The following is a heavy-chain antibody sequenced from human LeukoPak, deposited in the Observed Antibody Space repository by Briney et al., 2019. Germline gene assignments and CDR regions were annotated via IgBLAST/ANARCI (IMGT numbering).Heavy chain of an antibody. J-gene: IGHJ4*02. Sequence: ASVKVSCKASGYTFTGYYMHWVRQAPGQGPEWMGWINPNSGGTNYAQKFQGRVTMTRDTSISTAYMELSRLRSDDTAVYYCARVRGYDSSGYYSYWGQGTLVTVSS. CDR3: ARVRGYDSSGYYSY. CDR2: INPNSGGT. D-gene: IGHD3-22*01. CDR1: GYTFTGYY. V-gene: IGHV1-2*02.